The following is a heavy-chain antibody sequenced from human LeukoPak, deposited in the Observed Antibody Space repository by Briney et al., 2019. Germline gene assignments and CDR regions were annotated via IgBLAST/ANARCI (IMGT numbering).Heavy chain of an antibody. J-gene: IGHJ4*02. CDR3: ARSHSSSYGGYDY. D-gene: IGHD6-6*01. V-gene: IGHV4-61*02. CDR2: IYTSGST. Sequence: SQTLSLTCTVSGGSISSGSYYWSWIRQPAGKGLEWIGRIYTSGSTNYNPSLKSRVTISVDTSKNQFSLKLSSVTAADTAVYYCARSHSSSYGGYDYWGQGTLVTVSS. CDR1: GGSISSGSYY.